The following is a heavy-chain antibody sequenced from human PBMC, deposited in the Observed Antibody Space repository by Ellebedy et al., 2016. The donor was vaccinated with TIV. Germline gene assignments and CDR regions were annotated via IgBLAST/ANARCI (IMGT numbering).Heavy chain of an antibody. CDR3: TKDSGFGATAGTGF. CDR2: ISGRGFGT. J-gene: IGHJ4*02. Sequence: PGGSLRLSCAASGFTFSSYAMNWVRLAQGKGLEWVSTISGRGFGTYYADSVKGRFAISRDNSKNTLYLQMNSLRVEDTAVYYCTKDSGFGATAGTGFWGQGTLVTVSS. CDR1: GFTFSSYA. D-gene: IGHD6-13*01. V-gene: IGHV3-23*01.